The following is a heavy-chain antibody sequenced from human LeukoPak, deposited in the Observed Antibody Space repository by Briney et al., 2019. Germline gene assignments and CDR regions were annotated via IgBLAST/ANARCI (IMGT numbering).Heavy chain of an antibody. CDR3: ARVPGLWSGYYNGEWYFDY. D-gene: IGHD3-3*01. CDR1: GGTFSSYA. J-gene: IGHJ4*02. V-gene: IGHV1-69*04. Sequence: GASVKVSCKASGGTFSSYAISWVRQAPGQGLEWMGRFIPILGIANYAQKFQGRVTITADKSTSTAYMELSSLRSEDTAVYYCARVPGLWSGYYNGEWYFDYWGQGTLVTVSS. CDR2: FIPILGIA.